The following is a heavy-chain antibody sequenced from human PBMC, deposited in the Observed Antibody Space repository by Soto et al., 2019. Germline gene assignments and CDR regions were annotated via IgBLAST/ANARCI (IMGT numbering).Heavy chain of an antibody. J-gene: IGHJ4*02. CDR2: ISGSGGST. V-gene: IGHV3-23*01. D-gene: IGHD3-3*01. CDR3: AKGGYDFWSGYYLPHYFHY. Sequence: GGSLRLSCAASGFTFSSYAMSWVRQAPGKGLEWVSAISGSGGSTYYADSVKGRFTISRDNSKNTLYLQMNSLRAEDTAVYYCAKGGYDFWSGYYLPHYFHYWGQGTLVTVSS. CDR1: GFTFSSYA.